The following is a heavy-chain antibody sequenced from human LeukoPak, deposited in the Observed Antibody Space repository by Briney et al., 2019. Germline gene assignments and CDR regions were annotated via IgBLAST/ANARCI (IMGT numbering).Heavy chain of an antibody. CDR1: GFTFSNYG. CDR2: IWYDGSNK. V-gene: IGHV3-33*01. Sequence: PGRSLRLSCAASGFTFSNYGMHWVRQAPGKGLEWVALIWYDGSNKYYADSVKGRFTISRDNSKNTLYLQMNSLRVEDTAVYYCAREIFNGFDIWGQGTMVTVTS. CDR3: AREIFNGFDI. J-gene: IGHJ3*02.